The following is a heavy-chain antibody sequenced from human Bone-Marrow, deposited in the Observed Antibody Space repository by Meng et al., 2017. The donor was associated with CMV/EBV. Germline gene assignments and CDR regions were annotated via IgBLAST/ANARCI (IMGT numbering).Heavy chain of an antibody. D-gene: IGHD3-3*01. CDR3: AREKKAEYYDFWSGYSDNWFDP. Sequence: YYMSWIRQAPGKGLEWVSYISSSSSYTNYADSAKGRFTISRDNAKNSLYLQMNSLRAEDTAVYYCAREKKAEYYDFWSGYSDNWFDPWGQGTLVTVSS. CDR2: ISSSSSYT. V-gene: IGHV3-11*06. J-gene: IGHJ5*02. CDR1: YY.